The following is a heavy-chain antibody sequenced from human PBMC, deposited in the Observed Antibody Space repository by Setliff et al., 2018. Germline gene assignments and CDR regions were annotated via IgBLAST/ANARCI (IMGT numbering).Heavy chain of an antibody. CDR1: GGSISSSSYY. J-gene: IGHJ4*02. CDR2: IYYSGST. V-gene: IGHV4-39*01. D-gene: IGHD5-12*01. Sequence: PSETLSLTCTVSGGSISSSSYYWGWIRQPPGKGLEWIGSIYYSGSTYYNPSLKSRVTISVDTSKNQFSLKLSSVTAADTAVYYCARLGYRGDLDYWGQGTLVTVSS. CDR3: ARLGYRGDLDY.